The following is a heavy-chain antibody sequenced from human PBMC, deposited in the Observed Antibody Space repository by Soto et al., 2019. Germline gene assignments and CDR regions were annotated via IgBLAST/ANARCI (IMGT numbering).Heavy chain of an antibody. V-gene: IGHV4-30-4*01. CDR2: IYYSGST. J-gene: IGHJ5*02. CDR3: ARDAKIQLWFNWFDP. Sequence: SETLSLTCTVSGGSISIGDYYWSCIRQPPGKGLEWIGYIYYSGSTYYNPSLKSRVTISVDTSKNQFSLKLSSVTAADTAVYYCARDAKIQLWFNWFDPWGQGTLVTVSS. CDR1: GGSISIGDYY. D-gene: IGHD5-18*01.